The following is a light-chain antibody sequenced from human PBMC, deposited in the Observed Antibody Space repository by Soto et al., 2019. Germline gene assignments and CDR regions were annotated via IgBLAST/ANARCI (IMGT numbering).Light chain of an antibody. Sequence: HSALTQPASVSGSPGQSITISCTGTSSDVGGYNYVSWYQQHPGKAPKLMIYDVSNRPSGVSNRFSGSKSGNTASLIISGLQAEDEADYYCSSYTSSSTPLYVFGTGNKVTVL. CDR3: SSYTSSSTPLYV. V-gene: IGLV2-14*01. CDR2: DVS. J-gene: IGLJ1*01. CDR1: SSDVGGYNY.